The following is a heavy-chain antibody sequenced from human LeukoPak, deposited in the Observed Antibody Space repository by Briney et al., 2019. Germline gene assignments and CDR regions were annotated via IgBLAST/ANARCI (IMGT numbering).Heavy chain of an antibody. V-gene: IGHV1-18*01. CDR1: GYTFTSYG. D-gene: IGHD1-26*01. CDR3: ARDPLGGSYLYFDY. J-gene: IGHJ4*02. CDR2: IGAYNGNT. Sequence: ASVKVSCKASGYTFTSYGISWVRQAPGQGLEWMGWIGAYNGNTNHAQKLQGRVTMTTDTSTSTAYMELRSLRSDDTAVYYCARDPLGGSYLYFDYWGQGTLVTVSS.